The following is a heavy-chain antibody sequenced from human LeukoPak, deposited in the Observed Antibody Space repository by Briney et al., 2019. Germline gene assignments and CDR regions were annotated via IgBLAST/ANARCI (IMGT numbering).Heavy chain of an antibody. D-gene: IGHD4-11*01. CDR1: GYSISSGYY. J-gene: IGHJ4*02. Sequence: PSETLSLTCAVSGYSISSGYYWGWIRQPPGKRLEWIGSIYHSGSTYYNPSLKSRVTISVDTSKNQFSLKLSSVTAADTAVYYCTRRVEYSKAWDYWGQGTLVTVSS. V-gene: IGHV4-38-2*01. CDR2: IYHSGST. CDR3: TRRVEYSKAWDY.